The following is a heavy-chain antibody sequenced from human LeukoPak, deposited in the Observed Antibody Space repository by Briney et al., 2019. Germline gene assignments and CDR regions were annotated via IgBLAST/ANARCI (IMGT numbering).Heavy chain of an antibody. CDR2: SSSSGSVI. J-gene: IGHJ4*02. Sequence: PGGSLRLSCEASGFSFSVYEMNWVRKPPGKGLEWVSYSSSSGSVIYYADSVKGRFTISRDNPKKSLFLQMNSLRADDTAVYYCARGITMARESLYYFDSWGQGTLVTVS. V-gene: IGHV3-48*03. D-gene: IGHD3-10*01. CDR1: GFSFSVYE. CDR3: ARGITMARESLYYFDS.